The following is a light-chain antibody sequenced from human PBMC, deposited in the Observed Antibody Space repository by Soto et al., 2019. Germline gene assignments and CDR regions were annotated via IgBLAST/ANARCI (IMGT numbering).Light chain of an antibody. V-gene: IGKV3-20*01. Sequence: EIVLTQSPGTLSLSPGERATLSCRASQSVSSTYLAWYQQKPGQAPSLLIYGASSRATGIPDRFSGSGSGTDFTLIISTLEPEDFAVYYWQHYGSSSRMFAQGTKLDIK. CDR1: QSVSSTY. CDR3: QHYGSSSRM. CDR2: GAS. J-gene: IGKJ1*01.